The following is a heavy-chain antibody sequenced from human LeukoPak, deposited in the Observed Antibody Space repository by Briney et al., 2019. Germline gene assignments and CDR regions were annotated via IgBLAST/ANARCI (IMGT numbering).Heavy chain of an antibody. J-gene: IGHJ3*02. Sequence: ASVKVSCKASGGTFNSYAINWVRQAPGQGLEWMGGIIPRLGTTKYIEKFQGRITITTDESTTTAYMELTSLRSEDTAVYYCAKDGWVYSTTLGAFDIWGQGTMVTVSS. CDR2: IIPRLGTT. V-gene: IGHV1-69*05. D-gene: IGHD6-13*01. CDR3: AKDGWVYSTTLGAFDI. CDR1: GGTFNSYA.